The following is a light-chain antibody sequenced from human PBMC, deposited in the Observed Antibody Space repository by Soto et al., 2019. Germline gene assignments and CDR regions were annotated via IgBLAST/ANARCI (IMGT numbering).Light chain of an antibody. CDR3: QQGGT. CDR1: QGISSY. Sequence: DIQLTQSPSFLSASVGDRVTITCRASQGISSYLALYQQKPGKAPKLLIYAASTLQSGVPSRFSGSGSGTEFTLTMSRLQPEDFATYYCQQGGTFGPGTKVDI. V-gene: IGKV1-9*01. J-gene: IGKJ3*01. CDR2: AAS.